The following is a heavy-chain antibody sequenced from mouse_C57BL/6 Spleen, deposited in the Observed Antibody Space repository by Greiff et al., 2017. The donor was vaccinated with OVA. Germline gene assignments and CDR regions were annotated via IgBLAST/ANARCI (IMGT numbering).Heavy chain of an antibody. V-gene: IGHV1-69*01. CDR3: ARSGSKNYWYFDV. CDR1: GYTFTSYW. D-gene: IGHD1-1*01. J-gene: IGHJ1*03. CDR2: IDPSDSYT. Sequence: QVQLKQPGAELVMPGASVKLSCKASGYTFTSYWMHWVKQRPGQGLEWIGEIDPSDSYTNYNQKFKGKSTLTVDKSSSTAYMQLSSLTSEDSAVYYCARSGSKNYWYFDVWGTGTTVTVSS.